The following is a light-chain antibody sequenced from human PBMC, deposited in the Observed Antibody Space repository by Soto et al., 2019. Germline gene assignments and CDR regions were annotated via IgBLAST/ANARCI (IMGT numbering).Light chain of an antibody. CDR3: QLYDSSSLFS. Sequence: EIVLTQSPGTLSLSPGERATLSCRASQSVSNNYLAWYRQTPGQAPRLLISGASSRATGIPDRFSGSGSGTDFTLTISRLEPEDFAVYYCQLYDSSSLFSFGPGTKVDIK. V-gene: IGKV3-20*01. CDR1: QSVSNNY. J-gene: IGKJ3*01. CDR2: GAS.